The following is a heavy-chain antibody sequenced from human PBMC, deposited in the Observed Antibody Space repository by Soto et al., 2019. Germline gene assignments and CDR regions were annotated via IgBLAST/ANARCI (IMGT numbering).Heavy chain of an antibody. CDR1: GGSITSYY. D-gene: IGHD7-27*01. J-gene: IGHJ4*02. CDR3: AKNWNWGSLVH. Sequence: XXTLSLTCTVSGGSITSYYWGWIRQSPGKGLEWIGFIYYGGSTNYNPSLKSRVTISVDTPKNQFSLKLSYVTAADTAVYYCAKNWNWGSLVHWGQGTLVTVSS. CDR2: IYYGGST. V-gene: IGHV4-59*08.